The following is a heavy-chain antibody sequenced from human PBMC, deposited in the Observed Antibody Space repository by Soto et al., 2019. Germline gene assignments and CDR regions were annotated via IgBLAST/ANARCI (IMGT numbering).Heavy chain of an antibody. CDR1: GGSTNTRSDY. CDR2: VYYSGST. Sequence: SETLSLTCTVSGGSTNTRSDYWGWIRQPPGKGLEWIGSVYYSGSTYDNPSLQSRVTISVDTSRNQFSLKLMSVTAADTAVYFCARQPRGPGYGERGLYFDYWGQGTLVTVSS. J-gene: IGHJ4*02. V-gene: IGHV4-39*01. D-gene: IGHD3-16*01. CDR3: ARQPRGPGYGERGLYFDY.